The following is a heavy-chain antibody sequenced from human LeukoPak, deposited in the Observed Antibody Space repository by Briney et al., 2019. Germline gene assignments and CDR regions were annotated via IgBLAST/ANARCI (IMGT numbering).Heavy chain of an antibody. V-gene: IGHV3-30*04. CDR2: ISYDGSNK. J-gene: IGHJ6*02. Sequence: GRSLRLSCAASGFTFSSYAMHWVRQAPGKGLEWVAVISYDGSNKYYADSVKGRFTISRDNSKNTLYLQMNSLRAEDTAVYYCAGEHGVRGGGPYYYYGMDVWGQGTTVTVSS. CDR1: GFTFSSYA. D-gene: IGHD3-10*01. CDR3: AGEHGVRGGGPYYYYGMDV.